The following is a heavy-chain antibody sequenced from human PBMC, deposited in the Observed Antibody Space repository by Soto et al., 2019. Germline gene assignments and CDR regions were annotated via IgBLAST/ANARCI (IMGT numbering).Heavy chain of an antibody. V-gene: IGHV4-28*01. CDR1: GYSISSSNW. Sequence: QVQLQESGPGLVKPSDTLSLTCAVSGYSISSSNWWGCIRQPPGKGMEWIRYIDYNGTTYYNPSLKSRVTMSVDTSKNQSSLKLTSVTAVDTAVYYCARRQIQGPIDYWGQGTLVTVSS. CDR2: IDYNGTT. J-gene: IGHJ4*02. CDR3: ARRQIQGPIDY.